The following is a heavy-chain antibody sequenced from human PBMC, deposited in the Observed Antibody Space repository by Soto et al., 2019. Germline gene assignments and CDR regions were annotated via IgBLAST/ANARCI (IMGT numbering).Heavy chain of an antibody. Sequence: GASVKVSCKASGYTFTSYAMHWVRQAPGQRLEWMGWINAGNGNAKYSQKFQGRVTITRDTSASTAYMELSSLRSEDTAVYYCARVYYDYVWGSYRIFDYWGQGTLVTVSS. CDR1: GYTFTSYA. CDR3: ARVYYDYVWGSYRIFDY. V-gene: IGHV1-3*01. D-gene: IGHD3-16*02. J-gene: IGHJ4*02. CDR2: INAGNGNA.